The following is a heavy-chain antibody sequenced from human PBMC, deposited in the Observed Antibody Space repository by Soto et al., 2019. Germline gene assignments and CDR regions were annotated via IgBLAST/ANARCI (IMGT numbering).Heavy chain of an antibody. J-gene: IGHJ6*02. V-gene: IGHV4-59*01. Sequence: SETLSLTCSVSGVSISSYYWSWIRQPPGKGLEWIGYIHYTENTNYNPSLESRVTMSIDTSKNQFSLNLSSVTAADTAMYYCARNVLGYCSGGSCPAPLYYYYYGMDVWGQGTTVTVSS. CDR2: IHYTENT. CDR3: ARNVLGYCSGGSCPAPLYYYYYGMDV. CDR1: GVSISSYY. D-gene: IGHD2-15*01.